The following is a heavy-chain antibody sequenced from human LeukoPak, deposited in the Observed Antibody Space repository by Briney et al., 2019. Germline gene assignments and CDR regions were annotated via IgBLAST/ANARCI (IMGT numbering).Heavy chain of an antibody. CDR2: IYHSGST. V-gene: IGHV4-30-2*01. CDR3: ARGERVEMATIEQPYYFDY. J-gene: IGHJ4*02. CDR1: GGSISSGGYS. D-gene: IGHD5-24*01. Sequence: SQTLSLTCAVSGGSISSGGYSWSWIRQPPGKGLEWIGYIYHSGSTYYNPSLKSRVTISVDTSKNQFSLKLSSVTAADTAVYYCARGERVEMATIEQPYYFDYWGQGTLVTVSS.